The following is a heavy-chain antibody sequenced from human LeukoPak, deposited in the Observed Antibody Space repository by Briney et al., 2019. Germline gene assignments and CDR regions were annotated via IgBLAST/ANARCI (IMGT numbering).Heavy chain of an antibody. CDR2: INPNSGGT. V-gene: IGHV1-2*06. CDR1: GYTFTGYY. CDR3: AGCGPFPSGSSSREYYLDY. D-gene: IGHD6-6*01. J-gene: IGHJ4*02. Sequence: ASVKVSCKASGYTFTGYYMHWVRQAPGQGLEWMGRINPNSGGTNYAQKFQGRVTMTRDTSLSTAYMELSRLRSDDTAVYYCAGCGPFPSGSSSREYYLDYWGQGTLVTVSS.